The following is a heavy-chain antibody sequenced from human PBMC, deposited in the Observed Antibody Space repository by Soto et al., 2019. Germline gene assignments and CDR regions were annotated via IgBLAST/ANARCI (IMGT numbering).Heavy chain of an antibody. CDR2: ISGSGGST. D-gene: IGHD3-16*02. J-gene: IGHJ4*02. V-gene: IGHV3-23*01. CDR3: SKDQVGGDALHLGELSLFDY. CDR1: GFTFSSYA. Sequence: EVQLLESGGGLVQPGGSLRLSCAASGFTFSSYAMSWVRQAPGKGLEWVSAISGSGGSTYYADSVKGRFTISRDNSKNKLYLQMNSLRAEDTAVYYCSKDQVGGDALHLGELSLFDYWGQGTLVTVSS.